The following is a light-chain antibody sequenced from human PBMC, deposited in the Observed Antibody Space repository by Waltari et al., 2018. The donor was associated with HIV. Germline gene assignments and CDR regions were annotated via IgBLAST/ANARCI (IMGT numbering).Light chain of an antibody. V-gene: IGKV1-39*01. Sequence: DIQMTQSPSSLSASIGDRVNITCRASLNVKNYLNWYQQKPGQAPKILIYTATNLHTGVPSRFSGSGSGTDFTLTITNLQPEDFAVYFCQQSYYSPTFGPGTTVDTK. CDR2: TAT. J-gene: IGKJ3*01. CDR1: LNVKNY. CDR3: QQSYYSPT.